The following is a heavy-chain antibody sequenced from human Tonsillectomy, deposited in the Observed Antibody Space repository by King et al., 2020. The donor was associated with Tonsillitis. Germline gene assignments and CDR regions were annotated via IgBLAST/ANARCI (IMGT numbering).Heavy chain of an antibody. V-gene: IGHV3-66*01. Sequence: EVQLVESGGGLVLPGGSLQLSCAASGFTVSSKFMSWVRQAPGKGLEWVSFIYSGGSTYYADSVRGRFTISRDNSKNTLFLQMNRLRGEDTAVYYCARSSFGSGYPLDSWGQGTLVTVSS. CDR2: IYSGGST. D-gene: IGHD3-3*01. CDR3: ARSSFGSGYPLDS. J-gene: IGHJ5*01. CDR1: GFTVSSKF.